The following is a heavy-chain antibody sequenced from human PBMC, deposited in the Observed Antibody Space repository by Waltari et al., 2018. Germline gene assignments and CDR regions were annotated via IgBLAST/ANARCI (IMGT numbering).Heavy chain of an antibody. V-gene: IGHV3-49*04. CDR2: IRSKTYYGTA. CDR3: ARVEGSFWSGYRFDS. J-gene: IGHJ4*02. D-gene: IGHD3-3*01. CDR1: GFTFGDYG. Sequence: EVRLVESGGGLGEPGRSLRLSCSTSGFTFGDYGIRWVRQAPGKGLVWVGFIRSKTYYGTAEYAASMKGRFIISRDASKSVAYLQMNNLKPEDTAVYYCARVEGSFWSGYRFDSWGQGTPVTVSS.